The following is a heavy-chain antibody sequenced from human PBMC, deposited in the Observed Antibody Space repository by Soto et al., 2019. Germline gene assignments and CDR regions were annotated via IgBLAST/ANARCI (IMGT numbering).Heavy chain of an antibody. Sequence: GESLKISCKDFGYSFSNYWIGWVLQMPGKGLEWMGIIYPGDSDTRYSPSFQGQVTISADKTITTAYLQMNSLRAADTAVYYCAQQSSGYSSSWSFGYWGQGTLVTVSS. CDR2: IYPGDSDT. CDR1: GYSFSNYW. D-gene: IGHD6-13*01. CDR3: AQQSSGYSSSWSFGY. J-gene: IGHJ4*02. V-gene: IGHV5-51*01.